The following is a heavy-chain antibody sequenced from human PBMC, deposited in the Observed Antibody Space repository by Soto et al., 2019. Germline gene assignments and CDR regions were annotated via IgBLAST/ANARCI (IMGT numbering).Heavy chain of an antibody. CDR3: TKEHSNYPDNWFDP. V-gene: IGHV3-23*01. D-gene: IGHD4-4*01. Sequence: EVQLLVSGGGSVQPGGSLRLSCAASGFSFSNYAMSWVRPAPGTGLEWVSAIDSGGGSTYYAASVKGRFSISRDNSMNTLYLQMNSLRAEDTAIYYCTKEHSNYPDNWFDPWGQGTLVTVSS. J-gene: IGHJ5*02. CDR1: GFSFSNYA. CDR2: IDSGGGST.